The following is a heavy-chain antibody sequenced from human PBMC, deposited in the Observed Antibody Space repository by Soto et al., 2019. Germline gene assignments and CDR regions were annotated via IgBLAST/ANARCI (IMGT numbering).Heavy chain of an antibody. D-gene: IGHD3-16*01. CDR2: MNPNSGNT. Sequence: ASVKVSCKASGYTFTRYDIKWVRQATGQGLEWMGWMNPNSGNTGYAQKFQGRVTMTRNTSIITAYMELSSLRSEDTAVYYCARLYYDYIWGSLPNNAFDIWGQRTMVTVSS. V-gene: IGHV1-8*01. CDR1: GYTFTRYD. J-gene: IGHJ3*02. CDR3: ARLYYDYIWGSLPNNAFDI.